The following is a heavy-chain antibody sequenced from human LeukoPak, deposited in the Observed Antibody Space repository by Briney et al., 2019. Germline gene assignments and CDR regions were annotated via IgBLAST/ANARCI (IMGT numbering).Heavy chain of an antibody. CDR1: GFTFTDYG. J-gene: IGHJ3*02. CDR3: TTFNM. Sequence: PGRSLRLSCAASGFTFTDYGIHWVRQAPGKGLEWVAVISYDGGNKNYADSVKGRFTISRDNPKNTLYLQMDSLRVDDTALYSCTTFNMWGLGTMVTVSS. V-gene: IGHV3-30*03. CDR2: ISYDGGNK.